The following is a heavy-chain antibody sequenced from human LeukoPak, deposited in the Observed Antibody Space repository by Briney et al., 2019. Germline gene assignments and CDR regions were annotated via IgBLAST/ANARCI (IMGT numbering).Heavy chain of an antibody. CDR3: AKQLGYCSDGSCYFPY. V-gene: IGHV3-23*01. J-gene: IGHJ4*02. CDR2: ISNNGGYT. CDR1: GFTFSSSA. D-gene: IGHD2-15*01. Sequence: GGSLRPSCAASGFTFSSSAMSWVRQAPGEGLEWVSAISNNGGYTYYADSVQGRFTISRDNSKSTLCLQMSSLRAEDTAVYYCAKQLGYCSDGSCYFPYWGQGTLVTVSS.